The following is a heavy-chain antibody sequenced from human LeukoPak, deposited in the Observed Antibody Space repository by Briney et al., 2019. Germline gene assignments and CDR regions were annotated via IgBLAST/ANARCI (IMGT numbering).Heavy chain of an antibody. Sequence: GESLKISCKGSGYSFTSYWIGWARQMPGKGLEWMGIIYPGDSDTRYSPSFQGQVTISADKSISTAYLQWSSLKASDTAMYYCARHRRYSGSSSDAFDIWGQGTMVTVSS. CDR2: IYPGDSDT. J-gene: IGHJ3*02. CDR3: ARHRRYSGSSSDAFDI. CDR1: GYSFTSYW. D-gene: IGHD1-26*01. V-gene: IGHV5-51*01.